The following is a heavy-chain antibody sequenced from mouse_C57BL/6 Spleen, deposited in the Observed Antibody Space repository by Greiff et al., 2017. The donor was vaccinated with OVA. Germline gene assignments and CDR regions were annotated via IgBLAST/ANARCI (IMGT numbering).Heavy chain of an antibody. V-gene: IGHV1-72*01. CDR1: GYTFTSYW. CDR3: ARNYYGSSYPSFAY. D-gene: IGHD1-1*01. Sequence: QVQLKQSGPELVKPGASVKLSCKASGYTFTSYWMHWVKQRPGRGLEWIGRIDPNSGGTKYNEKFKSKATLTVDKPSSTAYMQLSSLTSEDSAVYYCARNYYGSSYPSFAYWGQGTLVTVSA. J-gene: IGHJ3*01. CDR2: IDPNSGGT.